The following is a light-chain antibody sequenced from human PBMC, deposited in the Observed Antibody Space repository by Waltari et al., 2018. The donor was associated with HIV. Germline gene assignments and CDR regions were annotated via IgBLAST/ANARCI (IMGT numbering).Light chain of an antibody. Sequence: QSALTQPDPVSGSPGQSITISSNGTSSDVGHYHLVSWYQPYPCQAPKLMIYEAVKRPSGVSNRISASKSGNTASLTSSGLQADDEADYYCCSYGGSSTWVFGGGTKLTVL. CDR1: SSDVGHYHL. V-gene: IGLV2-23*01. CDR2: EAV. CDR3: CSYGGSSTWV. J-gene: IGLJ3*02.